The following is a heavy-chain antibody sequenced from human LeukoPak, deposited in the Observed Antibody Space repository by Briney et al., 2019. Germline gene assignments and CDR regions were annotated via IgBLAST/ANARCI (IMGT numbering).Heavy chain of an antibody. CDR1: GGSISSYY. J-gene: IGHJ6*02. D-gene: IGHD4/OR15-4a*01. CDR2: IYYSGST. V-gene: IGHV4-59*01. Sequence: SETLSLTCTVSGGSISSYYWSWIRQPPGKGLEWIGYIYYSGSTNYNPSLKSRVTISVDTSKNQFSLKLSSVTAADTAVYYCARHKEVHYYYGMDVWGQGTTVTVSS. CDR3: ARHKEVHYYYGMDV.